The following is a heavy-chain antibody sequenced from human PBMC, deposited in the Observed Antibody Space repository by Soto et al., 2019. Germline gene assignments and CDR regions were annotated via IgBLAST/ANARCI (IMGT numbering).Heavy chain of an antibody. CDR2: ISTIASTI. J-gene: IGHJ6*02. Sequence: PGGSLRLSCAASGFIFSDYYMTWIRQAPGKGLEWVSYISTIASTIYYADSVKGRFTISRDNAKNSLYLQMNSLIPEDTAVYYCARENTRLHYGMDVWGQGTTVTVSS. V-gene: IGHV3-11*01. CDR3: ARENTRLHYGMDV. CDR1: GFIFSDYY. D-gene: IGHD6-25*01.